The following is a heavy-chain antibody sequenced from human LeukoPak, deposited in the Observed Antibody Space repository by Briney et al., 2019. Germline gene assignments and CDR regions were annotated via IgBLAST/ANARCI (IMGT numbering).Heavy chain of an antibody. J-gene: IGHJ6*02. CDR1: GFTFDDYA. V-gene: IGHV3-9*01. Sequence: GGSLRLSCAASGFTFDDYAMFWVRQAPGKGLEWVSGISWNSKNIGYAAPVKGQFTISRDNAKNSLYLQMNSLRAEDTAFYYCAKGNRDSSGFYYYYGMDVWGQGTTVTVSS. CDR3: AKGNRDSSGFYYYYGMDV. D-gene: IGHD3-22*01. CDR2: ISWNSKNI.